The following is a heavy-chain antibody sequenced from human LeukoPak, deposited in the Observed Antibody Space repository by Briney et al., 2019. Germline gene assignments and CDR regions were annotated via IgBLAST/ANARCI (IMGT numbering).Heavy chain of an antibody. CDR2: IYYSGST. CDR3: ARDSSTLSLEAFDI. D-gene: IGHD3-16*02. V-gene: IGHV4-59*01. CDR1: GGSISSYY. Sequence: SETLFLTCTVSGGSISSYYWSWIRQPPGKGLEWIGYIYYSGSTNYNPSLKSRVTISVDTSKNQFSLKLSSVTAADTAVYYCARDSSTLSLEAFDIWGQGTMVTVSS. J-gene: IGHJ3*02.